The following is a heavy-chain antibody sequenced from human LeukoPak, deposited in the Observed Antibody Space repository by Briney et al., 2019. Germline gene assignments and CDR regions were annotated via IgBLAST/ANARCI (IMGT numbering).Heavy chain of an antibody. V-gene: IGHV3-74*01. CDR3: AGETSVGY. CDR2: INRDGSRT. J-gene: IGHJ4*02. D-gene: IGHD4-23*01. CDR1: GFTFSNHW. Sequence: PGGSLRLSCAASGFTFSNHWMHWVRQAPGKGLVWVSRINRDGSRTDYADSVKGRFTISRDNAKNTLYLQMNSLRAEDTAVYYCAGETSVGYWGQGTLVTVSS.